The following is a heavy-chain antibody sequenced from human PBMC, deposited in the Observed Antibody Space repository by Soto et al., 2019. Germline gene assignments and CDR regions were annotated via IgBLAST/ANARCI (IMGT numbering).Heavy chain of an antibody. J-gene: IGHJ6*02. CDR1: GFTVSSNY. CDR2: IYSGGST. V-gene: IGHV3-53*01. D-gene: IGHD6-19*01. Sequence: EVQLLESGGGLIQPGGSLRLSCAASGFTVSSNYMSWVRQAPGKGLEWVSVIYSGGSTYYADSVKGRFNISRDNSKNTLYLQMNSLRAEDTAVYYCARAREGGGYVETYYYCGMDVWGQGTTVTVSS. CDR3: ARAREGGGYVETYYYCGMDV.